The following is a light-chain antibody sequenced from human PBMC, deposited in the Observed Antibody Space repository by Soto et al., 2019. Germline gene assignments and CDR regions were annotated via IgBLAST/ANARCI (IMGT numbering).Light chain of an antibody. V-gene: IGLV2-8*01. J-gene: IGLJ3*02. CDR2: EVS. CDR3: CSYAGSNNRV. Sequence: QSALTQPPSASGSPGQSVTISCIGTSSDVGGYNYVSWYQQHPGKAPKLMINEVSKRPSGVPDRFSGSKSGNTASLTVSGLQAEDEADYYCCSYAGSNNRVFGGGTKVTV. CDR1: SSDVGGYNY.